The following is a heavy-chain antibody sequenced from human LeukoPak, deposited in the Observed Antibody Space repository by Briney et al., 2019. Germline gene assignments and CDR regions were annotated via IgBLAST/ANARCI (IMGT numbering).Heavy chain of an antibody. D-gene: IGHD2-15*01. J-gene: IGHJ5*02. Sequence: GGSLRLSCAASGFTFSSYSMNWVRQAPGKGLEWVSSISSSSSYIYYADSVKGRFTISRDNAKNSLYLQMNSLRAKDTAVYYCARDLYCSGGSCYSTFYNWFDPWGQGTLVTVSS. V-gene: IGHV3-21*01. CDR2: ISSSSSYI. CDR1: GFTFSSYS. CDR3: ARDLYCSGGSCYSTFYNWFDP.